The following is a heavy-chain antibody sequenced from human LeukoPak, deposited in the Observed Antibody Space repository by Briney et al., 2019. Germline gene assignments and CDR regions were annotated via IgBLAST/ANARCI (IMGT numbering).Heavy chain of an antibody. CDR2: IDPNTGDS. Sequence: ASVKVSCKGPGYTSTAFLMHWVRQAPGEGLEWMGYIDPNTGDSNYAQKFQGRVTMTRDTSIRTVYMELSRLTYDDTAVFYCASWNGYSYAWSGPFEYWGQGALVTASS. CDR1: GYTSTAFL. CDR3: ASWNGYSYAWSGPFEY. D-gene: IGHD5-12*01. V-gene: IGHV1-2*02. J-gene: IGHJ4*02.